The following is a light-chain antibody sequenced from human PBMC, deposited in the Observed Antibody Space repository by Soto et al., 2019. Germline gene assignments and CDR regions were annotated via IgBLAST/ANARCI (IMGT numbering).Light chain of an antibody. CDR2: AAS. CDR1: QGVSRS. V-gene: IGKV1-9*01. J-gene: IGKJ4*01. CDR3: QQLWTYPLT. Sequence: DTPLTQSPSFLSASVGDRVTIGCRASQGVSRSVGWYQQKPGTAPKLLISAASTLNSGVPSRFSGSGSGTDFTLTISSLQPEDFATYYCQQLWTYPLTFGGGTKVEI.